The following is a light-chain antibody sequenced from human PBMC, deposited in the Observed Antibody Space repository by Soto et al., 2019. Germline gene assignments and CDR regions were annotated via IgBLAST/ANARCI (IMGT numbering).Light chain of an antibody. CDR3: SSYTSSNTYV. CDR1: SSNIGAGYD. J-gene: IGLJ1*01. CDR2: ADT. Sequence: QSVLTQPPSLSGSPGQRVAISCTGSSSNIGAGYDVQWYQQLPGTVPKLLIYADTDRPSGVPDRFSGSKSGTSASLAITGLQAEDEADYYCSSYTSSNTYVFGTGTKLTVL. V-gene: IGLV1-40*01.